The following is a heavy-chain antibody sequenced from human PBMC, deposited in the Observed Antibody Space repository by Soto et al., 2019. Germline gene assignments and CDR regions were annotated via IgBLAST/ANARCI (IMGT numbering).Heavy chain of an antibody. D-gene: IGHD2-15*01. J-gene: IGHJ6*02. CDR2: ISWNGGRI. V-gene: IGHV3-9*01. CDR1: GFSFDDYA. Sequence: EVQLVESGGGLVQPGRSLRLSCAASGFSFDDYAMHWVRQTPGKGLEWVSGISWNGGRIGYEDAVKGRFTISRDKAKKSLYLQMNSLRPEDTALYFCAKESVSATTPYSQYFAMDVWGRGTKVTVSS. CDR3: AKESVSATTPYSQYFAMDV.